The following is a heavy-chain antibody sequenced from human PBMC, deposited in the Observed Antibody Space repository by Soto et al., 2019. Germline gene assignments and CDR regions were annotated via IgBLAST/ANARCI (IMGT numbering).Heavy chain of an antibody. D-gene: IGHD3-3*01. CDR1: GFTFSSYS. J-gene: IGHJ4*02. V-gene: IGHV3-48*02. CDR2: ISSSSSSI. CDR3: ARDYEYWSGYYKGFDY. Sequence: PGGSLRLSXAASGFTFSSYSMNWVRQAPGKGLEWVSYISSSSSSIYYADSVKGRFTISRDNAKNSLYLQMNSLRDEDTAVYYCARDYEYWSGYYKGFDYWGQGTLVTVSS.